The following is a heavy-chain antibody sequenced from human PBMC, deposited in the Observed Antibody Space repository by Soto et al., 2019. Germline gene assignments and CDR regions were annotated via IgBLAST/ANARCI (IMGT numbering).Heavy chain of an antibody. D-gene: IGHD1-26*01. J-gene: IGHJ4*02. CDR2: IWYDGSNK. CDR3: ARDSYGVDY. Sequence: QVQLVESGGGVVQPGRSLRLSCAASGFTFSSYGMHGVRQAPGKGLEWVAVIWYDGSNKYYADSVKGRFTISRDNSKNTLYLQMNSLRAEDTAVYYCARDSYGVDYWGQGTLVTVSS. CDR1: GFTFSSYG. V-gene: IGHV3-33*01.